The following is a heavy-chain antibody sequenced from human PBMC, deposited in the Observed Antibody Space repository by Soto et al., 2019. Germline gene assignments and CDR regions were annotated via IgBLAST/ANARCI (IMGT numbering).Heavy chain of an antibody. CDR3: ARDHTSPFWSGYQYYSYYYGMAV. D-gene: IGHD3-3*01. V-gene: IGHV3-21*01. Sequence: GGSLRLSCAASGFTFSSYSMNWVRQAPGKGLEWVSSISSSSSYIYYADSVKGRFTISRDNAKNSLYLQMNSLRAEDTAVYYCARDHTSPFWSGYQYYSYYYGMAVWGQGTMVTVSS. CDR2: ISSSSSYI. CDR1: GFTFSSYS. J-gene: IGHJ6*02.